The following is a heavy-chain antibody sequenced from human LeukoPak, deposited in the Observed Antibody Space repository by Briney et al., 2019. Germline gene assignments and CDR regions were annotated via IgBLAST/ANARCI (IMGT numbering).Heavy chain of an antibody. J-gene: IGHJ6*02. CDR3: ARDSRQLGTPTYYYYGMDV. D-gene: IGHD6-6*01. V-gene: IGHV1-18*01. Sequence: ASVKVSCKASGYTFTSYGISWVRQAPGQGLEWMGWISAYNGNTNYAQKLQGRVTMTTDTSTSTAYMELRSLRSDDTAVYYCARDSRQLGTPTYYYYGMDVWGQGTTVTVS. CDR2: ISAYNGNT. CDR1: GYTFTSYG.